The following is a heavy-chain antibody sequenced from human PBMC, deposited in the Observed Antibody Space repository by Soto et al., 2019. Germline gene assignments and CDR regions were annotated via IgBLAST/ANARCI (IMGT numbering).Heavy chain of an antibody. V-gene: IGHV3-23*01. CDR2: ITGNGDTT. J-gene: IGHJ4*02. CDR3: ATASTLYCSGGSCYRH. D-gene: IGHD2-15*01. CDR1: GFTFRVYA. Sequence: SGGSLRLSCAASGFTFRVYAMSWVRQAPGRGLEWVSSITGNGDTTYYPDSVKGRFTISRDNAKNSLYLQMNSLRAEDTAVYYCATASTLYCSGGSCYRHWGQGTLVTVSS.